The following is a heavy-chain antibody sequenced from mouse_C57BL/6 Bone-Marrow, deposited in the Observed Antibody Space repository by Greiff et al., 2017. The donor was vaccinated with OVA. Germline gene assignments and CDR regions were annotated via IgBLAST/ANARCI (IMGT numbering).Heavy chain of an antibody. J-gene: IGHJ4*01. Sequence: EVKLMESGPGLVKPSQSLSLTCSVTGYSITSGYYWNWIRQFPGNKLEWMGYISYDGSNNSNPSLKNRISITRDTSKNQFFLKLNSVTTEDTATYYCAGYRSDDDAMDYWGQGTSVTVSS. CDR3: AGYRSDDDAMDY. V-gene: IGHV3-6*01. CDR1: GYSITSGYY. CDR2: ISYDGSN. D-gene: IGHD1-1*01.